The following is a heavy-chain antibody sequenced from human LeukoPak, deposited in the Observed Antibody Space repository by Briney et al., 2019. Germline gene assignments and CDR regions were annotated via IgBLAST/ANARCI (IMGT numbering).Heavy chain of an antibody. V-gene: IGHV1-69*13. CDR2: IIPIFGTA. J-gene: IGHJ4*02. CDR3: ATGGVPHQPACLDY. D-gene: IGHD1-14*01. CDR1: GGTFSSYA. Sequence: WASVKVSCKASGGTFSSYAISWVRQAPGQGLEWMGGIIPIFGTANYAQKFQGRVTITADESTSTAYMELSSLRSEDTAVYYCATGGVPHQPACLDYWGQGTLVTVSS.